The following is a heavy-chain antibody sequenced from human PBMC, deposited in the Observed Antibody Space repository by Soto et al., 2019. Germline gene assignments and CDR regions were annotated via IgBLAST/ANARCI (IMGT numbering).Heavy chain of an antibody. CDR2: IDPSDSYT. D-gene: IGHD6-13*01. V-gene: IGHV5-10-1*01. J-gene: IGHJ4*02. CDR3: ARLQPAAGDNDLTFDY. CDR1: GYSFISYW. Sequence: EVQLVQSGAEVKKPGESLRISCKGSGYSFISYWISWVRQMPGKGLEWMGRIDPSDSYTNYSPSFQGHVTISADKSISTAYLQWSSLKASDTAMYSCARLQPAAGDNDLTFDYWGQGILVTVSS.